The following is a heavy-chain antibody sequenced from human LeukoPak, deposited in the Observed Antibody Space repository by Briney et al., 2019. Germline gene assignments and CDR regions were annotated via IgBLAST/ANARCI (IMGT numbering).Heavy chain of an antibody. Sequence: GVLRLSCAASGFTFSSYAMSWVRQAPGKGLEWVSAISGSGGSTYYADSVKGRFTISRDNSKNTLYLQMNSLRAEDTAVYYCAKANLYDILTGYYNFNLWGQGTLVTVSS. J-gene: IGHJ5*02. D-gene: IGHD3-9*01. CDR3: AKANLYDILTGYYNFNL. CDR1: GFTFSSYA. CDR2: ISGSGGST. V-gene: IGHV3-23*01.